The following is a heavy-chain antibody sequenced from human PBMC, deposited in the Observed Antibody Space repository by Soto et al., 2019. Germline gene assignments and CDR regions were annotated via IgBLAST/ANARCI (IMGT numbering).Heavy chain of an antibody. CDR3: ASPHYDFWSGYYGAFDI. V-gene: IGHV3-11*01. CDR1: GFTFSDYY. Sequence: PGGSLRLSCAASGFTFSDYYMSWIRQAPGKGLEWVSYISSSGSTIYYADSVKGRFTISRDNAKNSLYLQMNSLRVEDTSVYYCASPHYDFWSGYYGAFDIWGQGTMVTVSS. J-gene: IGHJ3*02. CDR2: ISSSGSTI. D-gene: IGHD3-3*01.